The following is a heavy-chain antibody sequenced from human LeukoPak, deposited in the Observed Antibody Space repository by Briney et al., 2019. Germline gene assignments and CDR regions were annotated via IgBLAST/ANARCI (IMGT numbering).Heavy chain of an antibody. V-gene: IGHV3-23*01. Sequence: GGSLRLSCAASGFTFTSYSMSWVRQAPGKGLEWVSGTSDRGDYTYYADSVKGRFTISRDSSKNTLFLQMNSLRADDTAVYYCVRDFRSADYWGQGILVTVSS. CDR2: TSDRGDYT. CDR1: GFTFTSYS. CDR3: VRDFRSADY. J-gene: IGHJ4*02.